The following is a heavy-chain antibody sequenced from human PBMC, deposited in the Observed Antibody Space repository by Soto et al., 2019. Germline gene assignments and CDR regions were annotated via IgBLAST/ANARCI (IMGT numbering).Heavy chain of an antibody. Sequence: QLQLQESGSGLVKPSQTLSLTCAVSGGSISSGGYSWSWIRQPPGKGLEWIGYIYHSGSTYYNPSPKSRVTISVDRPKNQFSLKLSSVTAADTAVYYCARSPSPAHNWFAPGGQGTLVTVSS. CDR1: GGSISSGGYS. CDR2: IYHSGST. J-gene: IGHJ5*02. CDR3: ARSPSPAHNWFAP. V-gene: IGHV4-30-2*01. D-gene: IGHD2-2*01.